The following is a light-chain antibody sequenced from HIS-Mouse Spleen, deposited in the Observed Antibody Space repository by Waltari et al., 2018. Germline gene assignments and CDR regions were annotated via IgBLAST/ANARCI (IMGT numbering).Light chain of an antibody. J-gene: IGLJ2*01. CDR3: CSYAGSSTFEV. CDR2: EGS. Sequence: QSALTQPASVSGSPGQSITISCTGTSSDVGSYNLVSWYQQHPGQAPELMIYEGSKRTSGVSNRVSGSKSGNTASLTISGLQAEDEADYYCCSYAGSSTFEVFGGGTKLTVL. V-gene: IGLV2-23*03. CDR1: SSDVGSYNL.